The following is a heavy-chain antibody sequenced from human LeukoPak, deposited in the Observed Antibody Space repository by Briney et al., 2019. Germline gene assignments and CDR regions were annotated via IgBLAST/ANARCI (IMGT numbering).Heavy chain of an antibody. J-gene: IGHJ4*02. CDR2: IWYDGSNK. CDR1: GFTFSSYG. V-gene: IGHV3-33*06. Sequence: PGGSLRLSCAASGFTFSSYGMHWVRQAPGKGLEWVAVIWYDGSNKYYADSVKGRFTISRDNSKNTLYLQMNSLRAEDTAVYYCAKGPPYYYDSGGYYGFWGQGTLVTVSS. D-gene: IGHD3-22*01. CDR3: AKGPPYYYDSGGYYGF.